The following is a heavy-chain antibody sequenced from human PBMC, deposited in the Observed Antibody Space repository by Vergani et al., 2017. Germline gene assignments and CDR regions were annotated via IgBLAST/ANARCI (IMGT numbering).Heavy chain of an antibody. CDR3: ARSSQGPGVGVDY. V-gene: IGHV3-33*01. CDR1: GFTFSSYG. Sequence: QVQLVESGGGVVQPGRSLRLSCAASGFTFSSYGMHWVRQAPGKGLEWVAVIWYDGSNKYYADSVKGRFTISRDNSKNTLYLQMNSLRAEETAVYYCARSSQGPGVGVDYWGQGTLVTVSS. D-gene: IGHD1-26*01. CDR2: IWYDGSNK. J-gene: IGHJ4*02.